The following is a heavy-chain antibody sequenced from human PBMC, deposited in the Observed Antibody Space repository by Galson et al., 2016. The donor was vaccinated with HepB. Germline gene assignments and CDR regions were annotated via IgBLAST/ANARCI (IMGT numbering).Heavy chain of an antibody. J-gene: IGHJ4*02. V-gene: IGHV4-39*01. Sequence: ETLSLTCTVSGGSISSTSYYWGWIRQPPGKGLEWSGSIYFSGSTYFNPSLKSRVTISVDTSKNKFPLKLSSVTATDPAVYYCARHGDGEGVGLDYWGQGTLVTVSS. CDR3: ARHGDGEGVGLDY. CDR1: GGSISSTSYY. CDR2: IYFSGST. D-gene: IGHD3-10*01.